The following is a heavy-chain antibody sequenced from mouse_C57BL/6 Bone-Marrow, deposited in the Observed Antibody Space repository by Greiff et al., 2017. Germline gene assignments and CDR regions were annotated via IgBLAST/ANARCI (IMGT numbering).Heavy chain of an antibody. D-gene: IGHD1-1*01. CDR1: GYTFTSYW. Sequence: QVQLQQPGAELVKPGASVQMSCKASGYTFTSYWITWVKQRPGQGLEWIGDIYPGSGSTKYNETVKSKATLTVDTSSSTAYMQLSILTSEDSAVYYCARGSITTVVARDYAMDYWGQGTSVTVSS. CDR3: ARGSITTVVARDYAMDY. CDR2: IYPGSGST. V-gene: IGHV1-55*01. J-gene: IGHJ4*01.